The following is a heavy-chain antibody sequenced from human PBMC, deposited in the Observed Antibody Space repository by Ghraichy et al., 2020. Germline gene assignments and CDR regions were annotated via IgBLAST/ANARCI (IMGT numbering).Heavy chain of an antibody. CDR1: GGSISNYY. CDR3: ARDTAAPL. CDR2: IYYSGST. Sequence: SQTLSLTCTVSGGSISNYYWSWIRQPPGKGLEWIGYIYYSGSTNYSPSLKSRVTISLDTSKNQFSLHLRSVTAADTAMYYWARDTAAPLWGQGTLVTVSS. V-gene: IGHV4-59*01. J-gene: IGHJ4*02. D-gene: IGHD5-18*01.